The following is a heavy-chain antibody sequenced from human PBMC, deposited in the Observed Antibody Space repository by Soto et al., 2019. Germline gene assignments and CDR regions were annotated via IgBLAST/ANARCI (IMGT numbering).Heavy chain of an antibody. CDR2: ISSSSSTI. V-gene: IGHV3-48*01. CDR1: GVTFSRYS. CDR3: ARDLGSSWYPEYFQH. Sequence: EVQLVESRGGVEGPGGSLRLSCAASGVTFSRYSMNWVRRAAGKGLEWVSYISSSSSTIYYADSVKGRFTISRDNAKNSLYPQMNSLRAEDTAVYYCARDLGSSWYPEYFQHWGQGTLVTVSS. J-gene: IGHJ1*01. D-gene: IGHD6-13*01.